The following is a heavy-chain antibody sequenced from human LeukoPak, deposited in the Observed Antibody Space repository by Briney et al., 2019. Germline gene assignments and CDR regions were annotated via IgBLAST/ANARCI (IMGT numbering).Heavy chain of an antibody. V-gene: IGHV1-2*02. J-gene: IGHJ5*02. D-gene: IGHD3-10*01. CDR1: GYTFTGYY. CDR2: INPNSGGT. Sequence: ASVKVSCKASGYTFTGYYMHWVRQAPGQGLEWMGWINPNSGGTNYAQKFQGRVTMTRDTSISTAYMELSRLRSEDTAVYYCARETPLSISVYWFDPWGQGTLVTVSS. CDR3: ARETPLSISVYWFDP.